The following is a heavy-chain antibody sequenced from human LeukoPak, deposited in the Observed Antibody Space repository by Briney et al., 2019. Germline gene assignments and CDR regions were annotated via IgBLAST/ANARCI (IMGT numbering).Heavy chain of an antibody. CDR1: GGSISSYY. CDR3: ARGDYGSGIKFDY. J-gene: IGHJ4*02. V-gene: IGHV4-59*08. Sequence: SETLSLTCTVSGGSISSYYWSWIRQPPGKGLEWIGYIYYSGSTNYNPSLMSRVTISVDTSKNQFSLKLSSVTAADTAVYYCARGDYGSGIKFDYWGQGTLVTVSS. D-gene: IGHD3-10*01. CDR2: IYYSGST.